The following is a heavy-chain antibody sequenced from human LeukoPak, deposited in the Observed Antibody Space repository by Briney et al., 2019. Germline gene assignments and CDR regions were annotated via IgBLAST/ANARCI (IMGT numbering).Heavy chain of an antibody. Sequence: GGSLRLSYAASGFTVSSNYMSWVRQAPGKGLEWVSVIYSGGSTYYADSVKGRFTISRDDSKNTLYLQMNSLRAEDTAVYYCARGAAATRGPSKYNWFDPWGQGTLVTVSS. J-gene: IGHJ5*02. V-gene: IGHV3-53*01. CDR3: ARGAAATRGPSKYNWFDP. CDR1: GFTVSSNY. D-gene: IGHD2-15*01. CDR2: IYSGGST.